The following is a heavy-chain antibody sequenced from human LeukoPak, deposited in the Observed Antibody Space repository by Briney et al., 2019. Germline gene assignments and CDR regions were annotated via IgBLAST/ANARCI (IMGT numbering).Heavy chain of an antibody. CDR1: GGSFSGYY. Sequence: PSETLSLTCAVSGGSFSGYYWSWIRQPPGKGLEWIGEINHSGSTNYNPSLKSRVTISVDTSKNQFSLKLSSVTAADTAVYYCARPLAYCGGDCYSDAFDIWGQGTMVTVSS. CDR2: INHSGST. D-gene: IGHD2-21*02. J-gene: IGHJ3*02. CDR3: ARPLAYCGGDCYSDAFDI. V-gene: IGHV4-34*01.